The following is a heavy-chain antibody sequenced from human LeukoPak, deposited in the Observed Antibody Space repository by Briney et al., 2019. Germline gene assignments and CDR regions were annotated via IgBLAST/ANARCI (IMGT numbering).Heavy chain of an antibody. CDR1: GGTFSSYA. V-gene: IGHV1-69*04. Sequence: ASVKVSCKASGGTFSSYAISWVRQAPGQGLEWMGRIIPILGIANYAQKFQGRVTITADKSTSTAYMELSSLRSEDTAVYYCAKGNQLAGKWYFDYWGQGTLVTVSS. CDR3: AKGNQLAGKWYFDY. D-gene: IGHD2-2*01. J-gene: IGHJ4*02. CDR2: IIPILGIA.